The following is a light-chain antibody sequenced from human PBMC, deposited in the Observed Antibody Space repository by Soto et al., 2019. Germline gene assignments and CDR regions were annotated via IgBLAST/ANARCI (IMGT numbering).Light chain of an antibody. J-gene: IGKJ3*01. CDR2: DAS. Sequence: EIVLTQSPDTLSLSPGERATLSCRASQSVRSSLAWYQQKPGQAPRLLIYDASNRATGIPARFSSSGAGTDFPPTISSLVPEYIAVYYFQQRSNWPPEVTFGPETKVDIK. CDR3: QQRSNWPPEVT. V-gene: IGKV3-11*01. CDR1: QSVRSS.